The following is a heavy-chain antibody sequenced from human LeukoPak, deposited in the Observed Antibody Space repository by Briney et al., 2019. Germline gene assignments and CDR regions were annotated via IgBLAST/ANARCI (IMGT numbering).Heavy chain of an antibody. CDR3: ARVSGGVLRYFDWLYFDY. CDR2: IYSGGST. Sequence: PGGSLRLSCAASGFTVSSNYMSWVRRAPGKGLEWVSVIYSGGSTYYADSVKGRFTISRHNSKNTLYLQMNSLRAEVTAVYYCARVSGGVLRYFDWLYFDYWGQGTLVTVSS. V-gene: IGHV3-53*04. J-gene: IGHJ4*02. D-gene: IGHD3-9*01. CDR1: GFTVSSNY.